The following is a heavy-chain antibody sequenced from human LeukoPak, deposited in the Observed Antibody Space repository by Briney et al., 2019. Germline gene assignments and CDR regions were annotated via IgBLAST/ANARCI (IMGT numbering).Heavy chain of an antibody. CDR1: GFTFSSYT. Sequence: PGGSLRLSCAASGFTFSSYTMNWVRQAPGKGLEWVSSITSSGSYIYYADSVKGRFTISRDNAKNSLYLQMNSLRVEDTAVYYCARGAYSSGWNCEHWGQGTLVTVSS. D-gene: IGHD6-25*01. V-gene: IGHV3-21*01. CDR3: ARGAYSSGWNCEH. J-gene: IGHJ1*01. CDR2: ITSSGSYI.